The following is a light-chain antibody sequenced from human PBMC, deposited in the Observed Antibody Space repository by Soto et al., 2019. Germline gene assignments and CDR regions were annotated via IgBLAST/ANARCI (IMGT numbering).Light chain of an antibody. CDR2: EVT. Sequence: QSALTQPPSASGSPGQSVTISCSGTSSDIGAYNYVSWYQQHPGKAPKLLISEVTKRPSGVPDRFSVSKSGNTASLTVSGLQGDDEADYYCSSYGGNNNYVIFGGGTKVTVL. CDR1: SSDIGAYNY. J-gene: IGLJ2*01. CDR3: SSYGGNNNYVI. V-gene: IGLV2-8*01.